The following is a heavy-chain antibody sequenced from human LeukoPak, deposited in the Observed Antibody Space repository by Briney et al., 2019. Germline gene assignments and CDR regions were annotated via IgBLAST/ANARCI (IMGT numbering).Heavy chain of an antibody. D-gene: IGHD1-26*01. CDR2: ISSSSNTI. J-gene: IGHJ4*02. CDR1: GFTFSSYA. CDR3: SRDEGGNN. Sequence: PGGSLRLSCAASGFTFSSYAMNWVRQAPGKGLEWVSYISSSSNTIHYADSVKGRFTISRDNARNSLSLQMNSLRAEDTAVYYWSRDEGGNNWGQGTLVNGSS. V-gene: IGHV3-48*01.